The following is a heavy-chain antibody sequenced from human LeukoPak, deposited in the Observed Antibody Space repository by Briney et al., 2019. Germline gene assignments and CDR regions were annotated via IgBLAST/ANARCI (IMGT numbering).Heavy chain of an antibody. Sequence: SQTLSLTCAISGDSVSSNSAAWNWIWQSPSRGLEWLGRTYYRSKWYTDYAVSVKSRITINPDTSKNQFSLHLNSVTPEDTAVYYCAREVGSIYDYWGHGALVTVSS. D-gene: IGHD1-26*01. CDR3: AREVGSIYDY. V-gene: IGHV6-1*01. CDR1: GDSVSSNSAA. J-gene: IGHJ4*01. CDR2: TYYRSKWYT.